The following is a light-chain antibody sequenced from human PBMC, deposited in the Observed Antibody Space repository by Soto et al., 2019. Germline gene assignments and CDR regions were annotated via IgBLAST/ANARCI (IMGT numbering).Light chain of an antibody. CDR3: LQYNRSPLS. Sequence: EIVMTQSPATLSVSPGERATLSCRASQSLSNNLAWYQQKVGLAPRLRVYHASTRATGIPARFSGNGSGTGFTRTIHGLQSEDFGVYYCLQYNRSPLSFGGWTKVEIK. CDR1: QSLSNN. CDR2: HAS. V-gene: IGKV3-15*01. J-gene: IGKJ4*01.